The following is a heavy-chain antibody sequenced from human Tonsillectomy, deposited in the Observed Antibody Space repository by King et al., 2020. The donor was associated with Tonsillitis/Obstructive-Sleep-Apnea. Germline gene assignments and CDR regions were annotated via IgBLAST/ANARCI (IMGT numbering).Heavy chain of an antibody. CDR2: IYYSGST. CDR1: VGSISSSSYY. J-gene: IGHJ6*03. Sequence: VQLQESGPGLVKPSETLSLTCTVSVGSISSSSYYWGWIRQPPGKGLEWIGSIYYSGSTFYNPSLKSRVTISVDTSKNQFSLNLSSVTAADTAVYYCARGNLYYYYYMDVWGKGTTVTVSS. V-gene: IGHV4-39*01. CDR3: ARGNLYYYYYMDV.